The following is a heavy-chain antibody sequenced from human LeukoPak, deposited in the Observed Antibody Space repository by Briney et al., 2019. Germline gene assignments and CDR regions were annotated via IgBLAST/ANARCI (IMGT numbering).Heavy chain of an antibody. J-gene: IGHJ4*02. V-gene: IGHV3-23*01. D-gene: IGHD5-18*01. Sequence: GGSLRLSCAASGFTFSSYAMSWVRQAPGKGLEWVSAISGSGGSTYHADSVKGQFTISRDNSKNTLYLQMNSLRAEDTAVYYCASGYSYGYSLSYFDYWGQGTLVTVSS. CDR2: ISGSGGST. CDR3: ASGYSYGYSLSYFDY. CDR1: GFTFSSYA.